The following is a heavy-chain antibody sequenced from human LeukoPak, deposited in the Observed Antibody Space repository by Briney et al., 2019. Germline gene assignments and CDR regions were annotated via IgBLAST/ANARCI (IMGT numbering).Heavy chain of an antibody. D-gene: IGHD6-13*01. V-gene: IGHV4-34*01. Sequence: SETLSLTCAVSGGSFSGYYWSWIRQPPGKGLEWIGEINHSGSTNYNPSLKSRVTISVDTSKNQFSLKLSSVTAADTAVYYCARGHVSSWTWGQGTLVTVSS. CDR3: ARGHVSSWT. CDR2: INHSGST. J-gene: IGHJ5*02. CDR1: GGSFSGYY.